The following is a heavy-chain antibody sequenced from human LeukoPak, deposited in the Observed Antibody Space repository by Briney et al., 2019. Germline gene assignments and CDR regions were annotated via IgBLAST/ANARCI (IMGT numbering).Heavy chain of an antibody. CDR1: GFTFSSYW. CDR3: ARAYKDRSLAGKKEFFQH. Sequence: PGGSLRLSCAASGFTFSSYWMTWVRQAPGRGLEWVANIKRDGSEKHYVDSVKGRFTISRDNAKNSMFLQMNSLRAEDTALYYCARAYKDRSLAGKKEFFQHWGQGTLVTVSS. V-gene: IGHV3-7*03. J-gene: IGHJ1*01. D-gene: IGHD6-19*01. CDR2: IKRDGSEK.